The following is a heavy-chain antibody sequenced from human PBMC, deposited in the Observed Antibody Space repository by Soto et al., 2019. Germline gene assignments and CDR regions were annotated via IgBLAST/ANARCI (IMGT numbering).Heavy chain of an antibody. CDR2: ISAYNGNT. D-gene: IGHD6-13*01. CDR1: GYTFTSYG. Sequence: ASVKVSCKASGYTFTSYGISWVRQAPGQGLEWKGWISAYNGNTNYAQKIQGRVTMTTDTSTSTAYMELRSLRSDDTAVYYCARVRQQLVPPYYYYYGMDVWGQGTTVTVSS. CDR3: ARVRQQLVPPYYYYYGMDV. V-gene: IGHV1-18*01. J-gene: IGHJ6*02.